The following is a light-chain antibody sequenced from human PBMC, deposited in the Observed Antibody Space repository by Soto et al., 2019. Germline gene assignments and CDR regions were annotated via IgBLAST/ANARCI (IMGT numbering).Light chain of an antibody. CDR3: SSYISSSTYV. V-gene: IGLV2-14*01. CDR1: SSVIGRYNY. Sequence: QSALTQPASVSGSPGQSITISCIGTSSVIGRYNYASWYQQYPGKAPKFMIYDVSNRPSGVSNRFSGSKSGNTASLTISGLQAEDEADYYCSSYISSSTYVFGTGTKSPS. CDR2: DVS. J-gene: IGLJ1*01.